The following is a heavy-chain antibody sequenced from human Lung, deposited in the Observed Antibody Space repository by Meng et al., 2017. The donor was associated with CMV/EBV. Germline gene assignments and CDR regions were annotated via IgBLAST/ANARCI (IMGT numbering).Heavy chain of an antibody. Sequence: QVLLVGSGGGVVQPGGSLRLSCAASGFTFSSSAMHWVRQPPGKGLEWVSFIAHDGSAKTYTDSVKGRFTISRDDSENTVYLEMNSLRVEDTAVYYCAKDLYYSFDYWGQGTLVTVSS. V-gene: IGHV3-30*02. CDR3: AKDLYYSFDY. CDR1: GFTFSSSA. J-gene: IGHJ4*02. CDR2: IAHDGSAK. D-gene: IGHD2-8*01.